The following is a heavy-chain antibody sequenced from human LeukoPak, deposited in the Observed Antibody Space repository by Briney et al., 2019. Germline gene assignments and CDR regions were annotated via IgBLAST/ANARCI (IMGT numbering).Heavy chain of an antibody. Sequence: VSVKVSCKASGYTFTAYYIHWVRQAPGQGLEWMGWINPNGGGTNYAQEFQGRVTMTRDTSISTAYMELSRLRSDDTALYYCAGGITGGDFWGQGTLVTVSS. J-gene: IGHJ4*02. CDR3: AGGITGGDF. D-gene: IGHD1-14*01. CDR1: GYTFTAYY. CDR2: INPNGGGT. V-gene: IGHV1-2*02.